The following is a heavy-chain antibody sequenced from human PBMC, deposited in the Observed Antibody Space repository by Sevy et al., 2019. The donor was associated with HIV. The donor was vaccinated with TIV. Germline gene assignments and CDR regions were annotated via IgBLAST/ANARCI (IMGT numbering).Heavy chain of an antibody. J-gene: IGHJ4*02. Sequence: GGSLRLSCAASGFTFSSYSMNWVRQAPGKGLEWVSSISSSSSYIYYADSVKGRFTISRDNAKNSLYLQMNSLRAEDTAVYYCARDYSYCSSTSCYQWQGIHYWGQGTLVTVSS. V-gene: IGHV3-21*01. CDR1: GFTFSSYS. CDR2: ISSSSSYI. CDR3: ARDYSYCSSTSCYQWQGIHY. D-gene: IGHD2-2*01.